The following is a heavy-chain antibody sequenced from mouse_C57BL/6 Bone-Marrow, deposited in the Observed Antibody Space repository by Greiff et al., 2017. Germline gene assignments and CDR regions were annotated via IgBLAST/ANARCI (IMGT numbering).Heavy chain of an antibody. CDR1: GYTFTSYG. D-gene: IGHD2-1*01. CDR2: IYPRSGNT. V-gene: IGHV1-81*01. Sequence: QVQLQQSGAELARPGASVKLSCKASGYTFTSYGISWVKQRTGQGLEWIGEIYPRSGNTYYNEKFKGKATLTADKSSSTAYMELRSLTSEDSAVXVCAREAVYYGNPAWFAYWGQGTLVTVSA. J-gene: IGHJ3*01. CDR3: AREAVYYGNPAWFAY.